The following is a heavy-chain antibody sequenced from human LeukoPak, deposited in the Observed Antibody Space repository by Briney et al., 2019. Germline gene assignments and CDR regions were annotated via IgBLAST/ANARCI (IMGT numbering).Heavy chain of an antibody. Sequence: ASVKVSCKASGYTFTGYYMHWVRQAPGQGLEWMGWISAYNGNTNYAQKLQGRVTMTTDTSTSTAYMELRSLRYDDTAVYYCARVYDSSGYYFLLDYWGQGTLVTVSS. D-gene: IGHD3-22*01. CDR2: ISAYNGNT. CDR1: GYTFTGYY. V-gene: IGHV1-18*04. CDR3: ARVYDSSGYYFLLDY. J-gene: IGHJ4*02.